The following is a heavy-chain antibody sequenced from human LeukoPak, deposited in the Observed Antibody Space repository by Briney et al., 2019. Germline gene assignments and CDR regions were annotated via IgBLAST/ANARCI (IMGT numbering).Heavy chain of an antibody. V-gene: IGHV1-18*01. CDR3: ARDSEEVLRYFDWLGSYYYYGMDV. CDR2: IRAYNGNT. D-gene: IGHD3-9*01. Sequence: ASVKVSCKASGYTFTSYGISWVRQAPGQGLEWMGWIRAYNGNTNYAQKLQGRVTITTDTSTSTAYMELRSLRSDDTAVYYCARDSEEVLRYFDWLGSYYYYGMDVWGQGAKVTVSS. CDR1: GYTFTSYG. J-gene: IGHJ6*02.